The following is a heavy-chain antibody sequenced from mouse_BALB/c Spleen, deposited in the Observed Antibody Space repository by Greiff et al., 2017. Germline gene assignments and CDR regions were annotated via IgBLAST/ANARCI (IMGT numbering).Heavy chain of an antibody. V-gene: IGHV14-1*02. CDR3: ARSPVVVDY. CDR1: GFNIKDYY. D-gene: IGHD1-1*01. J-gene: IGHJ2*01. CDR2: IDPENGNT. Sequence: VQLQQSGAELVRPGALVKLSCKASGFNIKDYYMHWVKQRPEQGQEWIGWIDPENGNTIYDPKFQGKASITADTSSNTAYLQLSSLTSEDTAVYYCARSPVVVDYWGQGTTLTVSS.